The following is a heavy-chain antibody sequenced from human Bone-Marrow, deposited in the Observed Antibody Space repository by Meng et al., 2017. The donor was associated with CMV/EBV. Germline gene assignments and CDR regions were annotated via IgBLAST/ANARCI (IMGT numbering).Heavy chain of an antibody. CDR2: ISAYNGNT. Sequence: ASVKVSWKACGYTFTSYGISWVRQAPGQGLEWMGWISAYNGNTNYAQKLQGRVTMTTDTSTSTAYMELRSLRSDDTAVYYCARDLGGGYSRYYYYGMDVWGQGTTVTVSS. CDR3: ARDLGGGYSRYYYYGMDV. J-gene: IGHJ6*02. V-gene: IGHV1-18*01. D-gene: IGHD6-13*01. CDR1: GYTFTSYG.